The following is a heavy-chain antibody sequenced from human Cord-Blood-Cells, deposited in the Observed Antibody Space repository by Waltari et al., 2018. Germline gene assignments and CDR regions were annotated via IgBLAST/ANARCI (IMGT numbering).Heavy chain of an antibody. J-gene: IGHJ5*02. V-gene: IGHV4-39*01. Sequence: PGKGLEWIGSIYYSGSTYYNPSLKSRVTISVDTSKNQFSLKLSSVTAADTAVYYCARQWTDIVVVPAANWFDPWGQGTLVTVSS. CDR3: ARQWTDIVVVPAANWFDP. D-gene: IGHD2-2*01. CDR2: IYYSGST.